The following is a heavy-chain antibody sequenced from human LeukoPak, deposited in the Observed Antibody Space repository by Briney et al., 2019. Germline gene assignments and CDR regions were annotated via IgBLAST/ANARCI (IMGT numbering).Heavy chain of an antibody. CDR1: GYTFTSSW. V-gene: IGHV5-51*01. J-gene: IGHJ4*02. CDR2: IYPGDSAT. D-gene: IGHD1-26*01. Sequence: GESLKISCKGSGYTFTSSWIGWMRQMPGKGLEWMGIIYPGDSATIYSPSFQGQVTFSADKSISTAYLQWSSLKASDTAMYYCAIKGGSYYFDYWGQGTLVTVSS. CDR3: AIKGGSYYFDY.